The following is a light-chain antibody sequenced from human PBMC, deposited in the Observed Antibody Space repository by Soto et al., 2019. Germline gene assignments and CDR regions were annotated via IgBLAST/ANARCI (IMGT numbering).Light chain of an antibody. Sequence: QSALTQPTSVSGSPGQSITISCTGTSSDIGAYNYVSWYQQQPGKAPKLMIRDVRNRPSGVSNRFSGYKSGNTASLTISGLTAEDKADYFCSSDTSSSSVVFGGGTKVTVL. CDR3: SSDTSSSSVV. V-gene: IGLV2-14*03. J-gene: IGLJ2*01. CDR2: DVR. CDR1: SSDIGAYNY.